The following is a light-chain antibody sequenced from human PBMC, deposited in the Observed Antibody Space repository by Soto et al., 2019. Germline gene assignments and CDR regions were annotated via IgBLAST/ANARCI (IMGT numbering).Light chain of an antibody. J-gene: IGKJ1*01. V-gene: IGKV3-15*01. CDR2: GAS. CDR3: QQYNDWPLT. Sequence: EIVLTQSPGTLSLSPGERATLSCRASQSVSSRYLGWYQQKPGQAPRLLIFGASSRATGIPARFSGSGSGTEFSLTISSLQSEDFAVYFCQQYNDWPLTFGQGTKV. CDR1: QSVSSRY.